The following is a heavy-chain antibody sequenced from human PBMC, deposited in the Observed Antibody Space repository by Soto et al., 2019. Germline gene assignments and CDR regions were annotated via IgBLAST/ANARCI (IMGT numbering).Heavy chain of an antibody. J-gene: IGHJ6*02. CDR2: IYPGDSNT. CDR1: GYSFTSYW. V-gene: IGHV5-51*01. Sequence: GESLKISCKGSGYSFTSYWIAWVRQMPGKGLEWMGIIYPGDSNTRYSPSLQGQVTISVDKSISTAYLQWSSLKATDTAMYYCARHAYDFWSGYLNPPDYSGMYARGQRAAVTVS. D-gene: IGHD3-3*01. CDR3: ARHAYDFWSGYLNPPDYSGMYA.